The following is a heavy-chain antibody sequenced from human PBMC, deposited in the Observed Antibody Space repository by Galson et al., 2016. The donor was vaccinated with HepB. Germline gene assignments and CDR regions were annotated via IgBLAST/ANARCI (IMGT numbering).Heavy chain of an antibody. Sequence: SLRLSCAASGLSVSINYMSWVRQAPGKGLEWVSVIYSGGSTFYADSVKGRFTISRDNSKNTLSLQMNSLRAEDTAVYYCVQGSTAPAVWGKGTTVTVSS. V-gene: IGHV3-53*01. CDR2: IYSGGST. D-gene: IGHD1-26*01. CDR3: VQGSTAPAV. J-gene: IGHJ6*04. CDR1: GLSVSINY.